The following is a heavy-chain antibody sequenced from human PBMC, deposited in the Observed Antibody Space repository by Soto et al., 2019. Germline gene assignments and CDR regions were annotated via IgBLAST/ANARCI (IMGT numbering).Heavy chain of an antibody. CDR1: GYTFTSYD. V-gene: IGHV1-8*01. Sequence: GASVQVSCKASGYTFTSYDINWVRQATGQGLEWMGWMNPNSGNTGYAQKFQGRVTMTRNTSISTAYMELSSLRSEDTAVYYCARGSYYDILTGYVPDYYMDVWGKGTTVTVSS. CDR2: MNPNSGNT. D-gene: IGHD3-9*01. J-gene: IGHJ6*03. CDR3: ARGSYYDILTGYVPDYYMDV.